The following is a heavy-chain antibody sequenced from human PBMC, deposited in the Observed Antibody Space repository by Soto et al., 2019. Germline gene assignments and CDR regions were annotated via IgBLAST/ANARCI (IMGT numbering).Heavy chain of an antibody. J-gene: IGHJ4*02. CDR2: ISHSDHST. Sequence: EVQLLESGGGLVQPGGSLRLSCAASGFPFSRCAMNWVRQAPGKGLEWVSTISHSDHSTYYADSVKGRFTVSRDNSENTLYLQMNSLRAEDTAIYYCAKRGGDSSWGDFDSWGQGTLVTVSS. CDR3: AKRGGDSSWGDFDS. D-gene: IGHD6-13*01. CDR1: GFPFSRCA. V-gene: IGHV3-23*01.